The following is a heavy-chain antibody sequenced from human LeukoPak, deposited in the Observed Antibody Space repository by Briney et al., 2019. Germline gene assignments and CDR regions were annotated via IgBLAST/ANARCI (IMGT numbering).Heavy chain of an antibody. CDR1: GVSISSGGYY. CDR3: ARVRCSGGSCYFAHFDY. V-gene: IGHV4-31*03. CDR2: IYYSGST. Sequence: PSQTLSLTCTVSGVSISSGGYYWSWIPQHQGKGLEWIVYIYYSGSTYYNPSLKSRVTISVDTYKNQFSLKLSSVTAADTAVYYCARVRCSGGSCYFAHFDYWGQGTLVTVSS. J-gene: IGHJ4*02. D-gene: IGHD2-15*01.